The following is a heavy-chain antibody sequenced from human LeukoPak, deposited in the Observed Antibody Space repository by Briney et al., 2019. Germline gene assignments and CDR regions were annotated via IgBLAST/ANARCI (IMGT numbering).Heavy chain of an antibody. D-gene: IGHD6-13*01. CDR1: AFTFSSYD. J-gene: IGHJ4*02. V-gene: IGHV3-13*01. CDR2: IDTASNT. Sequence: PGRSLRLSCAASAFTFSSYDMHWVRHVTGKGLEWVSTIDTASNTCYPDSVKGRFTISRENAKNSLNLQMNSLRVGDTAVYYCARAKMPGIQAAGRVNYFDSWGQGTLVTVSS. CDR3: ARAKMPGIQAAGRVNYFDS.